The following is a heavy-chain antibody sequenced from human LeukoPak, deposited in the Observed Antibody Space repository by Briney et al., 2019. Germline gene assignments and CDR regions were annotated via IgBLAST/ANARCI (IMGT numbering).Heavy chain of an antibody. Sequence: SETLSLTCTVSGGSISSSSYYWSWIRQPPGKGLEWIGEINHSGSTNYNPSLKSRVTISVDTSKNQFSLKLSSVTAADTAVYYCARLGLGNYWGQGTLVTVSS. V-gene: IGHV4-39*07. D-gene: IGHD1-26*01. CDR3: ARLGLGNY. CDR2: INHSGST. J-gene: IGHJ4*02. CDR1: GGSISSSSYY.